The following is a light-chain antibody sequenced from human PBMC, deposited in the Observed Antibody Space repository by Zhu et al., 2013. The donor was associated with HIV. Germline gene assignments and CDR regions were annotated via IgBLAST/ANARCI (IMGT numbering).Light chain of an antibody. Sequence: QSALTQPASVSGSPGQSITISCTGTSSDVGVYNYVSWYQQHPGKAPKLMIYEVSKRPSGVSNRFSGSKSGNTASLTISGLQAEDEADYYCCSYGGSSTYVFGTGTEGHRP. CDR2: EVS. V-gene: IGLV2-23*02. CDR3: CSYGGSSTYV. J-gene: IGLJ1*01. CDR1: SSDVGVYNY.